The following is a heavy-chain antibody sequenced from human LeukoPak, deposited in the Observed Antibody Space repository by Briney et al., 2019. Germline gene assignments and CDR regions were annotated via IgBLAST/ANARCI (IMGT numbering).Heavy chain of an antibody. CDR3: VSFYETN. J-gene: IGHJ4*02. Sequence: GGSLRLSCAASGNYWMHWVRQAPGKGLVWVSHVNSDGSWTSHADSVKGRFTISKDNAKNTVYLQMNNLRTEDTAVYYCVSFYETNWGRGTLVTVSS. CDR1: GNYW. CDR2: VNSDGSWT. D-gene: IGHD2-2*01. V-gene: IGHV3-74*01.